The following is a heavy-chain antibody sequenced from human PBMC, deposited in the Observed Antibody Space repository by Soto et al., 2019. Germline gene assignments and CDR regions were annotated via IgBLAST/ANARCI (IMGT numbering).Heavy chain of an antibody. J-gene: IGHJ5*02. D-gene: IGHD2-2*01. CDR3: ATATHFSSTTTWFDP. CDR1: GYTLTELS. CDR2: FDPEDGET. V-gene: IGHV1-24*01. Sequence: ASVKVSCKVSGYTLTELSMHWVRQAPGKGLEWMGGFDPEDGETIYAQKFQGRVTMTEDTSTDTAYMELSSLRSEDTAVYYCATATHFSSTTTWFDPWGQGTLVTVSS.